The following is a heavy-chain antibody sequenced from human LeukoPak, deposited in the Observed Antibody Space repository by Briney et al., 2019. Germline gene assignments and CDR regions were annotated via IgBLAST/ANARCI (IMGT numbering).Heavy chain of an antibody. D-gene: IGHD6-13*01. Sequence: GGSLRLSCAASGFTFGSSAMSWVRQAPGKGPEWVSTFSRSGPDTYYADSVKGRFTIFRDNSKSTLYLQMNSLRAEDTAVYYCAKGSLGSWYYFDYWGQGTLVTVSS. CDR1: GFTFGSSA. V-gene: IGHV3-23*01. J-gene: IGHJ4*02. CDR2: FSRSGPDT. CDR3: AKGSLGSWYYFDY.